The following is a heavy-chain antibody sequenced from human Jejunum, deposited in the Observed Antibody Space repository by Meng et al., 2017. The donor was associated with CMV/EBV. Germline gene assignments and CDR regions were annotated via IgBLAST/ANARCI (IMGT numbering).Heavy chain of an antibody. J-gene: IGHJ4*02. V-gene: IGHV3-23*01. CDR3: AREGYCSSANCPRPPRLFEY. CDR2: ITGSGGST. D-gene: IGHD2-2*01. CDR1: GFTFSSYA. Sequence: QPGGSLRLSCAASGFTFSSYAMSWVRQAPGKGLEWVSAITGSGGSTYYADSVKGRFTISRDNSKNTLYLQMDSLRAEDTAVYYCAREGYCSSANCPRPPRLFEYWGQGTLVTVSS.